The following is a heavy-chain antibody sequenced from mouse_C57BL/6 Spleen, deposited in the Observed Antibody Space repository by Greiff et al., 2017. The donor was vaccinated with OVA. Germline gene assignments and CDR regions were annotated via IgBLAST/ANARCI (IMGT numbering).Heavy chain of an antibody. CDR1: GYTFTSYW. D-gene: IGHD2-5*01. V-gene: IGHV1-52*01. Sequence: QVQLQQPGAELVRPGSSVKLSCKASGYTFTSYWMHWVKQRPIQGLEWIGNIDPSDSETHYTQKFKDKATLTVDKSSSTAYMQLSSLTSEDSAGYYCARGGYSNVDYWGQGTTLTVSS. CDR2: IDPSDSET. CDR3: ARGGYSNVDY. J-gene: IGHJ2*01.